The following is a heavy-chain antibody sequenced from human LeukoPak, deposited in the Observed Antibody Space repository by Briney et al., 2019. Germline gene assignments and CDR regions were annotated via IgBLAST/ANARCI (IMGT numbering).Heavy chain of an antibody. CDR2: ISGSSGII. J-gene: IGHJ4*02. D-gene: IGHD4-17*01. Sequence: PGGSLRLSCAASGFTFNTYTMNWVRQAPGKGLEWVSYISGSSGIIDYADSVRGRFTISRDNSKNTLYLQMYSLRAEDTAVYYCANEIRPNDYWGQGTLVTVSS. V-gene: IGHV3-48*04. CDR1: GFTFNTYT. CDR3: ANEIRPNDY.